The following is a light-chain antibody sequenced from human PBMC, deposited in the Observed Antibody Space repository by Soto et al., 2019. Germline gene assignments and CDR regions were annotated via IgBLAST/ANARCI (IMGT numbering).Light chain of an antibody. CDR2: GAS. CDR1: QTVSNNY. V-gene: IGKV3-20*01. CDR3: QQYAGPPTT. Sequence: EIVLTQSPGTLSLSPVDRATLSCRASQTVSNNYLAWCQQKPGQAPRVIMYGASRRATGIPDRFSGGGSGTDFTLTISRLEPEEFAVYFCQQYAGPPTTFGQGTRLEIK. J-gene: IGKJ5*01.